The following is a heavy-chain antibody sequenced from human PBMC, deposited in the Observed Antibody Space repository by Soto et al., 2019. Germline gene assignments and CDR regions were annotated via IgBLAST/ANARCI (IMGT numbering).Heavy chain of an antibody. D-gene: IGHD2-8*01. CDR2: ITASCRNR. CDR1: GFSFNNFA. J-gene: IGHJ4*02. Sequence: GGSLRLSCEASGFSFNNFAMNWVRQAPGKGLEWVSSITASCRNRYHADSVKGRFTISRDNSKNTLYLQMNSLRVEDTALYYLAKGFSGFRRKPTNGWTSCDSWGKATLVTVAS. V-gene: IGHV3-23*01. CDR3: AKGFSGFRRKPTNGWTSCDS.